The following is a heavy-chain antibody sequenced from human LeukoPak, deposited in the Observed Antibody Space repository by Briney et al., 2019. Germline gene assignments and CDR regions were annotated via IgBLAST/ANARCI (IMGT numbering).Heavy chain of an antibody. J-gene: IGHJ4*02. Sequence: GRSLRLSCAASGFTFSSYAMRWVRQAPGKGLEWVAVISYDGSNKYYADSVKGRFTISRDNSKNTLYLQMNSVRAEDTAVSYCASAVRGVIINYWGQGTLVTVSS. CDR2: ISYDGSNK. CDR1: GFTFSSYA. V-gene: IGHV3-30*04. D-gene: IGHD3-10*01. CDR3: ASAVRGVIINY.